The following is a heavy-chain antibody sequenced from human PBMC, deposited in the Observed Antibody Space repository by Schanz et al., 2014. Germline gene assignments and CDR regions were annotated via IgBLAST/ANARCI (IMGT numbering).Heavy chain of an antibody. Sequence: QLQLQESGPGLVKPSETLSLTCTVSGGSISSSSYYWGWIRQPPGKGLEWIASDCISATDYVNESLQSRVSIPIDRSKNKWSLKVPSVTAADTAVYFCARHRDEMATVSSPFDYWGQGILVTVSS. V-gene: IGHV4-39*01. CDR2: DCISATD. CDR1: GGSISSSSYY. J-gene: IGHJ4*02. CDR3: ARHRDEMATVSSPFDY. D-gene: IGHD2-15*01.